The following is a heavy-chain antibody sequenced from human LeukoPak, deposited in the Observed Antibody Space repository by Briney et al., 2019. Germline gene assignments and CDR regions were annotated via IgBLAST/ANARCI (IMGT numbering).Heavy chain of an antibody. CDR3: AKDPRITKNYYYNYYMDV. J-gene: IGHJ6*03. CDR1: GFTFSNYA. Sequence: PGGSLRLSCAASGFTFSNYAMNWVRQAPGKRLEWVSAISGSGGSTNYVDSVKGRFTISRDNSKNTLYLQVNSLRAEDTALYYCAKDPRITKNYYYNYYMDVWGKGTTVTVSS. D-gene: IGHD3-3*01. CDR2: ISGSGGST. V-gene: IGHV3-23*01.